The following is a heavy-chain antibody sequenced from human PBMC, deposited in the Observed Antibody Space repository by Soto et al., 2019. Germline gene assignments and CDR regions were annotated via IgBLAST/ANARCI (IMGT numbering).Heavy chain of an antibody. J-gene: IGHJ6*02. CDR3: ARARTLHYGDPDGLYYYYYGMDV. CDR1: GFTFSSYW. CDR2: INSDGSST. V-gene: IGHV3-74*01. Sequence: GGSLRLSCAASGFTFSSYWMHWVRQAPRKGLVWVSRINSDGSSTSYADSVKGRFTISRDNAKNTLYLQMNSLRAEDTAVYYCARARTLHYGDPDGLYYYYYGMDVWGQGTTVTVSS. D-gene: IGHD4-17*01.